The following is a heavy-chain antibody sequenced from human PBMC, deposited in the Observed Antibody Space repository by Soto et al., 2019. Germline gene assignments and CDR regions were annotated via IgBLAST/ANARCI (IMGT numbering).Heavy chain of an antibody. V-gene: IGHV4-59*08. CDR3: ARRVTWGDYCAQHYYYYMDV. D-gene: IGHD4-17*01. J-gene: IGHJ6*03. CDR1: GGSISSYY. CDR2: IYYSGST. Sequence: SETLSLTCTVSGGSISSYYWSWIRQPPGKGLEWIGYIYYSGSTNYNPSLKSGVTISVDTSKNQFSLKLSSVTAADTAVYYCARRVTWGDYCAQHYYYYMDVRGKETTDTVSS.